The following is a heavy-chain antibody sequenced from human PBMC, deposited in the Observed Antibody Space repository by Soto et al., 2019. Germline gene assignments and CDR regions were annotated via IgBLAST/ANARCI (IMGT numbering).Heavy chain of an antibody. Sequence: GESLKISCKASGYSFTTYWIGWVRQMPGKGLEWMGIIYPGDSDTKYSPSLQGQVTISADTSISTAYLQWSSLKASDTAMYYCARVRIAVAGTRYYGMDVWGQGTTVTVS. CDR1: GYSFTTYW. D-gene: IGHD6-19*01. J-gene: IGHJ6*02. V-gene: IGHV5-51*01. CDR3: ARVRIAVAGTRYYGMDV. CDR2: IYPGDSDT.